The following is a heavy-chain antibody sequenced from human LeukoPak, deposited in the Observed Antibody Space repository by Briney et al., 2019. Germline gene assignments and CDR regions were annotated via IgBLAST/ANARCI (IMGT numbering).Heavy chain of an antibody. CDR1: GGSIISYY. J-gene: IGHJ6*04. Sequence: SETLSLTCTVSGGSIISYYWSWIRQPPGKGLEWIGYIYYSGSTNYNPSLKSRVTISVDTSKNQLSLKLTSVTAADTAVYYCAELGITMIGGVWGKGTTVTISS. D-gene: IGHD3-10*02. V-gene: IGHV4-59*01. CDR2: IYYSGST. CDR3: AELGITMIGGV.